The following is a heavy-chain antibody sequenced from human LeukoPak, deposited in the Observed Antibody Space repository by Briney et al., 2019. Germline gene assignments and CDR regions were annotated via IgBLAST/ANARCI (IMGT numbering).Heavy chain of an antibody. V-gene: IGHV4-34*01. CDR1: GGSLSGYY. CDR2: INHSGST. CDR3: ARATFDSRGYYYEGEY. D-gene: IGHD3-22*01. J-gene: IGHJ4*02. Sequence: SETLSLTCAVYGGSLSGYYWNWIRQSPGKGLEWIGEINHSGSTNYNPSLKSRVTISVDTSKNQFSLKLSSVTAADTAVSYCARATFDSRGYYYEGEYWGQGTLVTVSS.